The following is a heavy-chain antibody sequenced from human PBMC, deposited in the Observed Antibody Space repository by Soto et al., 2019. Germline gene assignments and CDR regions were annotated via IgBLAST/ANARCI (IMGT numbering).Heavy chain of an antibody. CDR1: GFIFNSYS. J-gene: IGHJ4*02. CDR3: ASSASPDAC. CDR2: INSGSTSV. D-gene: IGHD1-26*01. V-gene: IGHV3-48*01. Sequence: EVQLVESGGGLVQPGGSLRLSCVASGFIFNSYSMNWVRQAPGKGLEWISYINSGSTSVFYADSVKGRFSISRDNAKNSLYLQMNSLRAEDTAVYYCASSASPDACWGQGTLVTVSS.